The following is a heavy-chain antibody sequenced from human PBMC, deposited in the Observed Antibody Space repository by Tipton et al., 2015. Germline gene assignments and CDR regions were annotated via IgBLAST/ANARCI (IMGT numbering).Heavy chain of an antibody. CDR3: ARDKAAICGVGLPFDP. CDR2: MSATGSTT. Sequence: SLRLSCVASGFPFESYNMNWVRQTPGKGLEWISHMSATGSTTHYADSVKGRFTISRDNGKGSLYLQMNNLRDNDTAVYYCARDKAAICGVGLPFDPWGQGTLVTVSS. V-gene: IGHV3-48*03. D-gene: IGHD3-3*01. J-gene: IGHJ5*02. CDR1: GFPFESYN.